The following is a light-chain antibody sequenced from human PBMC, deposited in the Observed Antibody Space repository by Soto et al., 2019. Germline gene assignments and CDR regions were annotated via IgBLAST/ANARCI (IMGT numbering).Light chain of an antibody. CDR3: QQYNNWPSIA. V-gene: IGKV3D-15*01. CDR2: DAS. Sequence: EIVLTQSPATLSLSPGERATLSCRASQSINRHLAWYRQKPGQAPRLLIYDASNRATGIPARFSGSGSGTEFTLTISSLQSEDFAVYYCQQYNNWPSIAFGQGTRLEIK. J-gene: IGKJ5*01. CDR1: QSINRH.